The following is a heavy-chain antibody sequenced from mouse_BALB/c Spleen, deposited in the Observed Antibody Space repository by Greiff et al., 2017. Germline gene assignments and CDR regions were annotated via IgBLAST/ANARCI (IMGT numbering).Heavy chain of an antibody. D-gene: IGHD2-3*01. Sequence: DVMLVESGGGLVQPGGSLKLSCAASGFTFSSYTMSWVRQTPEKRLEWVAYISNGGGSTYYPDTVKGRFTISRDNAKNTLYLQMSSLKSEDTAMYYCARHGDGYYVAYWGQGTLVTVSA. CDR2: ISNGGGST. V-gene: IGHV5-12-2*01. J-gene: IGHJ3*01. CDR3: ARHGDGYYVAY. CDR1: GFTFSSYT.